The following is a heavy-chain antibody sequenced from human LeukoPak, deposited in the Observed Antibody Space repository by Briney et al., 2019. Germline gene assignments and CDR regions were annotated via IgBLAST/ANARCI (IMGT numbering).Heavy chain of an antibody. D-gene: IGHD3-22*01. CDR3: ATREASRGNYYDH. V-gene: IGHV4-4*07. CDR1: GASISSYP. CDR2: IYTSGST. Sequence: SETLSLTCTVSGASISSYPWSWIRQPAGKGLEWIGRIYTSGSTKYNPSLNSRVTMSLDTSQKRFSLKVTSVTAADTALYYCATREASRGNYYDHWGQGTLVTVSS. J-gene: IGHJ5*02.